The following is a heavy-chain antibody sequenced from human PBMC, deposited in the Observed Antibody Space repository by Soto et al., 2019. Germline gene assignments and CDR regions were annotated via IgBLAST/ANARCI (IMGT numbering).Heavy chain of an antibody. CDR3: AHISAMLEFDY. D-gene: IGHD3-10*02. Sequence: QITLKESGPTLVKPTQTLTLTCTFSGFSLSTSGVGVGWIRQPPGKALEWLALIYWDDDKRYSPSLKGRLTITKDTSKNQVVLTMTNMDPVDTATYHCAHISAMLEFDYWGQGTLVTVSS. J-gene: IGHJ4*02. V-gene: IGHV2-5*02. CDR1: GFSLSTSGVG. CDR2: IYWDDDK.